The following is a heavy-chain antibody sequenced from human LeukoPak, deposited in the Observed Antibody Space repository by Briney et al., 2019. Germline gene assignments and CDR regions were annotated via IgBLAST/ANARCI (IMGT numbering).Heavy chain of an antibody. Sequence: PSGTLSLTCTVSGGSISSAGYYWGWIRQHPGKGLEWIGHMYHSGPTYYNPSLKSRLTISVDTSKNQFSLKVNSVTAADTAVYYCARVRDRSGYFYLFDYWGQGTLVTVSS. CDR3: ARVRDRSGYFYLFDY. CDR2: MYHSGPT. J-gene: IGHJ4*02. V-gene: IGHV4-31*03. D-gene: IGHD3-22*01. CDR1: GGSISSAGYY.